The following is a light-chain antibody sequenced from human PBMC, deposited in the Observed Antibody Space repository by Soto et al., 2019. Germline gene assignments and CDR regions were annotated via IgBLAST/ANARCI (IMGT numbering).Light chain of an antibody. CDR1: SNDVGGHDY. V-gene: IGLV2-14*03. CDR3: ASYTSSSTLV. Sequence: QSALTQPASVSGSPGQSIIISCTGTSNDVGGHDYVSWYQQHPGKAPKLLIYDVRSRASGVSDRFSGSKSGHTASLTIPGSRPEDEADYYCASYTSSSTLVFGTGTKLTVL. CDR2: DVR. J-gene: IGLJ1*01.